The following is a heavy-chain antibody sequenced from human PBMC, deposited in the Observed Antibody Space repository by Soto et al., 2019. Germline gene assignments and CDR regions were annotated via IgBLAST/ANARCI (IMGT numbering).Heavy chain of an antibody. Sequence: QVQLQQWGAGLLKPSETLSLTCAVYGGSFSGYYWSWIRQPPGKGLEWIGEINHSGSTNYNPSLKSRVTISVDTSKNQFSLKLSSVTAADTAVYYCARGDSSSWLFDYWGQGTLVTVFS. D-gene: IGHD6-13*01. V-gene: IGHV4-34*01. CDR2: INHSGST. CDR3: ARGDSSSWLFDY. J-gene: IGHJ4*02. CDR1: GGSFSGYY.